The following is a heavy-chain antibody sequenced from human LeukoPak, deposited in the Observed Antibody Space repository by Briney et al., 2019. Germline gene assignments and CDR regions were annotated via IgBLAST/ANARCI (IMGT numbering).Heavy chain of an antibody. CDR3: TTGVRLPHPPD. CDR2: IKSKTDGGTT. V-gene: IGHV3-15*01. J-gene: IGHJ4*02. CDR1: GFTFSNAW. Sequence: PGGSLRLSCAASGFTFSNAWMSWVRQAPGKGLEWAGRIKSKTDGGTTDYAAPVKGRFTISRDDSKNTLYLQMNSLKTEDTAVYYCTTGVRLPHPPDWGQGTLVTVSS. D-gene: IGHD3-10*01.